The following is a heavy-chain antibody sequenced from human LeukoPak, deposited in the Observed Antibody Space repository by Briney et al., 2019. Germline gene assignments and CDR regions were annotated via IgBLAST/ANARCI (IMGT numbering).Heavy chain of an antibody. CDR3: TRVGYIDEGIDY. V-gene: IGHV3-7*04. J-gene: IGHJ4*02. CDR1: GFTFSSYG. CDR2: IKQDGSKK. D-gene: IGHD5-24*01. Sequence: GGSLRLSCAASGFTFSSYGMHWVRQAPGKGLEWVANIKQDGSKKSYVDSVKGRFTISRDNAKNTLYLQMNSLRAEDTAIYYCTRVGYIDEGIDYWGQGTLVTVSS.